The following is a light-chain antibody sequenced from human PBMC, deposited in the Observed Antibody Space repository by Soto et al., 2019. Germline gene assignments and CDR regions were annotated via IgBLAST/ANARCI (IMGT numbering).Light chain of an antibody. CDR3: MQALELRT. Sequence: DIVMTQSPLSLTVTPGESASISCRSSQSLLYSNGYNYLDWYLQKPGQSPQLLIYLGFNRTSGVPDRFSGSGSGTDFTLKISRVEAEDVGVYYCMQALELRTFGQGTKVEIK. J-gene: IGKJ1*01. CDR1: QSLLYSNGYNY. CDR2: LGF. V-gene: IGKV2-28*01.